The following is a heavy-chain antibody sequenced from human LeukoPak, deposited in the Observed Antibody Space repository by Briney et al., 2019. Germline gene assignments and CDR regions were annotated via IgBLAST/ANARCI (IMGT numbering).Heavy chain of an antibody. CDR3: ARDGVGGVYGDYGYFDL. Sequence: ASVKVSCKASGYTFTGYYKHWVRQAPGQGLEWMGWINPNSGGTNYAQKFQGRVTMTRDTSISTAYMELSRLRSDDTAVYYCARDGVGGVYGDYGYFDLWGRGTLVTVSS. V-gene: IGHV1-2*02. J-gene: IGHJ2*01. D-gene: IGHD4-17*01. CDR1: GYTFTGYY. CDR2: INPNSGGT.